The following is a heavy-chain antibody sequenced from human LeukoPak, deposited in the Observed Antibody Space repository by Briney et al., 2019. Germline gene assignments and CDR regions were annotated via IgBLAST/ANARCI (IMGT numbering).Heavy chain of an antibody. Sequence: RAGGSLRLSCAASGFTFSSYGMSWVRQAPGKGLEWVSGINWNGGSTGYADSVKGRFTISRDNAKNSLYLQMNSLRAEDTALYYCARGGLGSDAFDIWGQGTMVTVSS. CDR3: ARGGLGSDAFDI. CDR2: INWNGGST. D-gene: IGHD3/OR15-3a*01. CDR1: GFTFSSYG. V-gene: IGHV3-20*04. J-gene: IGHJ3*02.